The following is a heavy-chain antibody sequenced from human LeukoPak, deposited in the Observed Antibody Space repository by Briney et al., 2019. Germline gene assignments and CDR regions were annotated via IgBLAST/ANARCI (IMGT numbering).Heavy chain of an antibody. CDR2: INHSGST. J-gene: IGHJ5*02. CDR1: GGSFSGYY. D-gene: IGHD2-2*01. Sequence: SETLSLTCAVYGGSFSGYYWSWIRQPPGKGLEWIGEINHSGSTNYNPSLKSRVTISVDTSKNQFSLKLSSVTAADTAVYYCARKYCSSTSCYWGSNWFDPWGQGTLVTVSS. CDR3: ARKYCSSTSCYWGSNWFDP. V-gene: IGHV4-34*01.